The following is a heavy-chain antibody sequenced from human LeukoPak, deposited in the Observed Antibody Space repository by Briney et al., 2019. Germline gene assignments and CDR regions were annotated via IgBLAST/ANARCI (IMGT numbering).Heavy chain of an antibody. CDR2: IWYDGSNK. CDR1: GFTFSSYG. Sequence: GGSLRLSCAASGFTFSSYGMHWVRQAPGKGLEWVAVIWYDGSNKYYADSVKGRFTISRDNFKNTLYLQMNSLRAEDTAVYYCARDQIAVAGTFDYWGQGTLVTVSS. V-gene: IGHV3-33*01. D-gene: IGHD6-19*01. J-gene: IGHJ4*02. CDR3: ARDQIAVAGTFDY.